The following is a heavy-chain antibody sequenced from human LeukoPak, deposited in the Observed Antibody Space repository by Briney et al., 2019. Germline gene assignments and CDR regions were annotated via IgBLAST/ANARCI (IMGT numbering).Heavy chain of an antibody. CDR2: IKEDGSEK. CDR3: ARVHHSSSWGTDDC. D-gene: IGHD6-13*01. Sequence: GGSLRLSCEAYGFTFSSYWMTWVRQAPGKGLECVANIKEDGSEKYYLDSVRGRFTISRDNARNSLYLHLNSLRAEDTAVYYCARVHHSSSWGTDDCWGQGTLVTVSS. J-gene: IGHJ4*02. V-gene: IGHV3-7*01. CDR1: GFTFSSYW.